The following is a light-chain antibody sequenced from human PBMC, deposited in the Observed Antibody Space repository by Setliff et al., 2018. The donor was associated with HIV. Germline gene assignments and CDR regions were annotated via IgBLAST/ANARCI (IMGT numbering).Light chain of an antibody. CDR2: GVR. CDR3: CSYVGSTTRVV. Sequence: QSVLTQPASVSGSPGQSITISCTGTSSDVGGYNYVSWYQQYPGKAPKLMIYGVRNRPSGVSDRFSGSKSGNTASLSISGLQAEDEADYYCCSYVGSTTRVVFGGGTKSPS. J-gene: IGLJ2*01. V-gene: IGLV2-14*01. CDR1: SSDVGGYNY.